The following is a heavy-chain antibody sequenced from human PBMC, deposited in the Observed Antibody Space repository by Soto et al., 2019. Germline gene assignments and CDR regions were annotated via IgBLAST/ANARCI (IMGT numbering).Heavy chain of an antibody. J-gene: IGHJ4*02. CDR1: GYTFTGYY. CDR2: INPNGGGT. CDR3: ARALYSSTWYN. V-gene: IGHV1-2*02. Sequence: ASVKVSCKASGYTFTGYYLHWVRQAPGQGLEWMGWINPNGGGTNYAQRFKSRVTMTRDTSISTAYMELSRLRSDDMAVYYCARALYSSTWYNWGQGTLVTVSS. D-gene: IGHD6-13*01.